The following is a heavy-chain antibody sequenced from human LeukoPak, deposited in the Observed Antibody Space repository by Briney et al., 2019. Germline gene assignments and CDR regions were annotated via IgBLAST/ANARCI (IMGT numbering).Heavy chain of an antibody. CDR1: GFTFSSYS. CDR3: ARDLRYSSSSRSGFDI. J-gene: IGHJ3*02. CDR2: ISSSSYI. D-gene: IGHD6-13*01. Sequence: GGSLRLSCAASGFTFSSYSMNWVRQAPGKGLEWVSSISSSSYIYYADSVKGRFTISRDNAKNSLYLQMNSLRAEDTAVCYCARDLRYSSSSRSGFDIWGQGTMVTVSS. V-gene: IGHV3-21*01.